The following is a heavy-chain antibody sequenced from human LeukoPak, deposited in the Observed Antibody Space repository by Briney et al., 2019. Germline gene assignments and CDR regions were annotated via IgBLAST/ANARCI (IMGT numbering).Heavy chain of an antibody. V-gene: IGHV1-69*05. CDR1: GGTFSSYA. CDR2: IIPIFGTA. J-gene: IGHJ6*03. Sequence: SVKVSRKASGGTFSSYAISWVRQAPGQGLEWMRGIIPIFGTANYAQKFQGRVTITTDESTSTAYMELSSLRSEDTAVYYCARGGPIFGVVNYYMGVWGKRVTVTVSS. D-gene: IGHD3-3*01. CDR3: ARGGPIFGVVNYYMGV.